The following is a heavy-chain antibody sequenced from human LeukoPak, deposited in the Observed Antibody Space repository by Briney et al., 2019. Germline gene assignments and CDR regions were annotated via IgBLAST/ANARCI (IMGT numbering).Heavy chain of an antibody. CDR3: ARGEQQLVLFDY. CDR1: GGSISSGGYY. V-gene: IGHV4-31*03. D-gene: IGHD6-13*01. Sequence: SETLSLTCTVSGGSISSGGYYWSWIRQHPGKGLEWIGYIYYSGSTYYNPSLKSRVTISVDTSKNQFSLKLSSVTAADMAVYYCARGEQQLVLFDYWGQGTLVTVSS. J-gene: IGHJ4*02. CDR2: IYYSGST.